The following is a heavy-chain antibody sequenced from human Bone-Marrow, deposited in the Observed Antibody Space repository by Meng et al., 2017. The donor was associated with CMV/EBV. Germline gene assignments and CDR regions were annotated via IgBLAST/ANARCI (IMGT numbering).Heavy chain of an antibody. CDR1: GGTCSSYA. CDR3: ASPVYYYDSSGYPLAY. Sequence: GGTCSSYAVRWVRQAPGEGSEWMGVIIAIFGKTNYAQKFQGRVTITADESTSTAYMELSSLRSEDTAVYYCASPVYYYDSSGYPLAYWGQGTLVTVSS. CDR2: IIAIFGKT. V-gene: IGHV1-69*01. J-gene: IGHJ4*02. D-gene: IGHD3-22*01.